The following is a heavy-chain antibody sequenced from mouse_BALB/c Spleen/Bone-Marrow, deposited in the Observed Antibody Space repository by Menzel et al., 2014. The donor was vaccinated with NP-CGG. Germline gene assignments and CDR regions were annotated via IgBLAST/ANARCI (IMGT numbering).Heavy chain of an antibody. D-gene: IGHD1-1*01. V-gene: IGHV1S127*01. CDR2: IDPSDSHT. CDR3: TRRDTTVERAWFAY. CDR1: GYTFTSYW. J-gene: IGHJ3*01. Sequence: VQRVESGAELVKPGASVKMSCKASGYTFTSYWMHWVKQRPGQGLEWIGTIDPSDSHTSYNQKFKGKATLTVDTSSSTAYMQLSSLTSEDSAVYYCTRRDTTVERAWFAYWGQGTLVTVSA.